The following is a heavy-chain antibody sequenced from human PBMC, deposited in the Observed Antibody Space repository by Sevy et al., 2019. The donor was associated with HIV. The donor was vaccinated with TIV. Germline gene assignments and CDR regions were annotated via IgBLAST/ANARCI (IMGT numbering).Heavy chain of an antibody. J-gene: IGHJ4*02. CDR3: ARETGSSHFDY. CDR2: INHDGSEK. Sequence: GGSLRLSCAASGFTFSKYWMSWVRQAPGKGLEWVANINHDGSEKYYVDPVKGRFTISRDNGKNSLYLQMNSLGAEDTAEYYCARETGSSHFDYWGQGTLVTVSS. CDR1: GFTFSKYW. D-gene: IGHD3-10*01. V-gene: IGHV3-7*01.